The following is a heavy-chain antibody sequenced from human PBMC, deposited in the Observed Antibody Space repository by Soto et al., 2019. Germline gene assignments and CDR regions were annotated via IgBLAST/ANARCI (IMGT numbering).Heavy chain of an antibody. CDR2: ISRSSSYI. CDR3: PTVILPLFGYPRDLQSFPTRRSSDL. Sequence: GGSVGLCCAASGFTFGSDSMSWVGQAVGKRLEGVSSISRSSSYIYYADSVKGGLAISRDKAKESLYVPMNSLRAEGTAVYYCPTVILPLFGYPRDLQSFPTRRSSDL. CDR1: GFTFGSDS. V-gene: IGHV3-21*01. D-gene: IGHD6-25*01. J-gene: IGHJ2*01.